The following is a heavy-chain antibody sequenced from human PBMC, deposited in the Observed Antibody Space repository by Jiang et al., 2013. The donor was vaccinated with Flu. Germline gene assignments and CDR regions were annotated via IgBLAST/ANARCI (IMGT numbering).Heavy chain of an antibody. V-gene: IGHV4-38-2*01. CDR1: GYFISGGYY. CDR2: IYRSGNT. D-gene: IGHD2-21*01. J-gene: IGHJ5*02. CDR3: ARSDFGDTAFDP. Sequence: GPGLVKPSETLSLTCAVSGYFISGGYYWGWIRQPPGKGLEWIGTIYRSGNTRYNPSLKSRVTISIDTSKNQFSLKVRSVTAADTAVYYCARSDFGDTAFDP.